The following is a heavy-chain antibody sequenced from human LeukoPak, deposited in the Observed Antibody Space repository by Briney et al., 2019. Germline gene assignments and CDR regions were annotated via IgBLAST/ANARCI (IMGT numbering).Heavy chain of an antibody. CDR3: ARASYYDSSALTPFDY. J-gene: IGHJ4*02. Sequence: GESLKISCKGSGYSFTSYWSGWVRQMPGKGLEWMGIIYPADSDTRYSPSFQGQVTISSDKSISTAYLQWSSLKASDTAMYYCARASYYDSSALTPFDYWGQGTLVTVSS. D-gene: IGHD3-22*01. V-gene: IGHV5-51*01. CDR1: GYSFTSYW. CDR2: IYPADSDT.